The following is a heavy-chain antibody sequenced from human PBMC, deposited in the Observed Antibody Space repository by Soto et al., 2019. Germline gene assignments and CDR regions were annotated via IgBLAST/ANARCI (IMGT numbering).Heavy chain of an antibody. J-gene: IGHJ4*02. V-gene: IGHV1-58*01. D-gene: IGHD3-22*01. CDR2: IVAASGKT. Sequence: QMHVVQSGPEVKKPGTSVKVSCKGSGFTFSRSAVQRVRQARGQGLEWIGWIVAASGKTDYSQIFQERVTITRDMSTSTAYMELSSLSSEDTAVYYCAATLDWGSYDFGGYPSWGQGTLVTVSS. CDR1: GFTFSRSA. CDR3: AATLDWGSYDFGGYPS.